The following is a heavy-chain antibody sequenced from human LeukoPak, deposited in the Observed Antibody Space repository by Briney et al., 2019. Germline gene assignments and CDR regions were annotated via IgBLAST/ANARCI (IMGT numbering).Heavy chain of an antibody. CDR3: ARATTVTTKFDY. V-gene: IGHV4-59*01. CDR1: GGSISSYY. Sequence: PSETLSLTRTVSGGSISSYYWSWIRQPPGKGLEWIGYIYYSGSTNYNPSLKSRVTISVDTSRNQFSLKLSSLTAADTAVYYCARATTVTTKFDYWGQGTLVTVSS. CDR2: IYYSGST. D-gene: IGHD4-17*01. J-gene: IGHJ4*02.